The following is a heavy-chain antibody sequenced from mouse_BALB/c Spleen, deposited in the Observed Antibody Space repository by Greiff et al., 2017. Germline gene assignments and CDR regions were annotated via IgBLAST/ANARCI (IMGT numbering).Heavy chain of an antibody. D-gene: IGHD3-2*01. CDR2: ISSGGSYT. J-gene: IGHJ4*01. CDR1: GFTFSSYG. Sequence: EVQRVESGGDLVKPGGSLKLSCAASGFTFSSYGMSWVRQTPDKRLEWVATISSGGSYTYYPDSVKGRFTISRDNAKNTLYLQMSSLKSEDTAMYYCARRETARAFYAMDYWGQGTSVTVSS. CDR3: ARRETARAFYAMDY. V-gene: IGHV5-6*01.